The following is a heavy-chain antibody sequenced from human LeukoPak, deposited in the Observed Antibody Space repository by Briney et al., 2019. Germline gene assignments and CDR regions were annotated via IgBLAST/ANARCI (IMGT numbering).Heavy chain of an antibody. V-gene: IGHV3-53*01. D-gene: IGHD6-13*01. CDR1: GFTVSSNY. Sequence: PGGSLRLSCAASGFTVSSNYMSWVRQAPGKGLEWVSVIYSGGSTYYADSVKGRFTISRDNSKNTLYLQMNSLRAEDTAVYYCARSWYMDSPFDYWGQGTLVTVSS. J-gene: IGHJ4*02. CDR3: ARSWYMDSPFDY. CDR2: IYSGGST.